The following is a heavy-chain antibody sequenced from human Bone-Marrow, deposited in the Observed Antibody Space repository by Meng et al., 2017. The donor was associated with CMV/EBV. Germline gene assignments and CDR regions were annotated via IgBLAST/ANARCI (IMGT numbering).Heavy chain of an antibody. D-gene: IGHD4-11*01. J-gene: IGHJ6*02. CDR3: ARTTVTTKGYYYGMDV. CDR2: IYYSGST. Sequence: SETLSLACTVSAGSISSYYWSWIRQPPGKGLEWIGYIYYSGSTNYNPSLKSRVTISVDTSKNQFSLKLSSVTAADTAVYYCARTTVTTKGYYYGMDVWGQGTTVTVSS. CDR1: AGSISSYY. V-gene: IGHV4-59*01.